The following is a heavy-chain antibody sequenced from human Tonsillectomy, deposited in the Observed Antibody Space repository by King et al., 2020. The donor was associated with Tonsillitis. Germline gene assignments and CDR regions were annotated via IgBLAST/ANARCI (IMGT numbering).Heavy chain of an antibody. Sequence: QLQESGPRLVKPSETLSLTCTVSGFSISSYYGSGVRQPPGKGLELVWYVYYSGSTNYNPSLQSRISISVDTSKNQFYLQLRSVTAADPAVYYCARARTGDDYFNYWGQGTLVTVSP. CDR1: GFSISSYY. J-gene: IGHJ4*02. V-gene: IGHV4-59*01. CDR2: VYYSGST. D-gene: IGHD7-27*01. CDR3: ARARTGDDYFNY.